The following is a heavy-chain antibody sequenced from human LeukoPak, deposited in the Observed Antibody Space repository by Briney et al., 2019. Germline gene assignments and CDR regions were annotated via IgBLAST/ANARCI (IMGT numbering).Heavy chain of an antibody. Sequence: PSETLSLTCTDSGVSITTYYWTWIRQPPGKGLEWIGYIYRSGSTNYNPSLKSRVTISADTSKNQFSLKLSSVTAADTAIYYCARGGYDFWTVDYWGQGTLITVSS. CDR1: GVSITTYY. D-gene: IGHD3-3*01. J-gene: IGHJ4*02. CDR3: ARGGYDFWTVDY. CDR2: IYRSGST. V-gene: IGHV4-59*01.